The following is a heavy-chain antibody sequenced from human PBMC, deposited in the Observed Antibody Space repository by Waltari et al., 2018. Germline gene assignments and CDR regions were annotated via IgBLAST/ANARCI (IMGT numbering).Heavy chain of an antibody. CDR3: ARGRGGWGRYRASDY. D-gene: IGHD3-16*02. Sequence: QVQLQQWGAGLLKPSETLSLTCAVYGGSFSGYYWSWIRQPPGKGLEWIGEINHSGSTNYNPCLKSRVTISVDTAKNQFSLKLSAVTAADTAVYDWARGRGGWGRYRASDYWGQGTLVTVSS. V-gene: IGHV4-34*01. J-gene: IGHJ4*02. CDR1: GGSFSGYY. CDR2: INHSGST.